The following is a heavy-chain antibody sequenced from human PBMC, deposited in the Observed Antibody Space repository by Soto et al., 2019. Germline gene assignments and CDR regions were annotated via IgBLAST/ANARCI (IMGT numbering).Heavy chain of an antibody. CDR1: GYTFTGYY. V-gene: IGHV1-2*02. CDR2: IIPGSGGT. D-gene: IGHD3-22*01. CDR3: VRGNYDSSGYYAN. J-gene: IGHJ4*02. Sequence: ASVKVSCKASGYTFTGYYIHWVRQAPGQGLEWMGWIIPGSGGTKYAQKFQGRVTVTGDTSTSTVYMELSRLTSDDTAVYYCVRGNYDSSGYYANWGQGTLVTVSS.